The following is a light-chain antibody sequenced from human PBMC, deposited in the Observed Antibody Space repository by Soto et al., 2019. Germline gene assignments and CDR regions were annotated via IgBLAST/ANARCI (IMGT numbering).Light chain of an antibody. CDR3: QQSCSSPRT. Sequence: DIQMTQSPSSLSASVGDRVTITCRASQSISSYLNWYQQKLGKAPNILIYAASSLQSGVPSRFSGSGSGTDFTLTISSLQPEDFATYYCQQSCSSPRTFGQGTKVEI. J-gene: IGKJ1*01. V-gene: IGKV1-39*01. CDR1: QSISSY. CDR2: AAS.